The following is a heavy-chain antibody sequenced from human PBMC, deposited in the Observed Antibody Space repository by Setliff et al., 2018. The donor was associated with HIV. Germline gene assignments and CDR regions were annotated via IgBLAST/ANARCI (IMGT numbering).Heavy chain of an antibody. CDR3: AKGGLDSVFQSFDY. CDR1: GYSISTGYN. D-gene: IGHD2-21*01. Sequence: SETLSLTCTVSGYSISTGYNWGCIRQPPGKGLEWIGSMHHSGGTYYNPSLKTRVTISLDTSKNQFSLNLSSVTAADTAVFYCAKGGLDSVFQSFDYWGQGTLVTVSS. V-gene: IGHV4-38-2*02. CDR2: MHHSGGT. J-gene: IGHJ4*02.